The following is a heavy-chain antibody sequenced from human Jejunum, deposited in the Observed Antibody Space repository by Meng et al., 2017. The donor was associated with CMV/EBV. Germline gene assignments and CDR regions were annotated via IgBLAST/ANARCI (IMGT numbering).Heavy chain of an antibody. J-gene: IGHJ4*02. CDR3: ARSPYSGSALPFFDY. CDR1: GDSFNSSDYY. CDR2: IYYSGST. D-gene: IGHD1-26*01. Sequence: QVALQESDPGLVEPSQTLPLTCTVSGDSFNSSDYYWSWIRQPPEKGLEWIGYIYYSGSTYYNPSLKSRVSISGDTSNKQFSLKLTSVTAADTAVYYCARSPYSGSALPFFDYWGQGSLVTVSS. V-gene: IGHV4-30-4*01.